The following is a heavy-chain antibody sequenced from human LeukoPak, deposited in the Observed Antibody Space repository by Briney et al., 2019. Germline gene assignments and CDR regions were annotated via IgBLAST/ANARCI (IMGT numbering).Heavy chain of an antibody. CDR3: AKRMITFGGLKGGFDY. CDR1: GFTFSSYG. Sequence: GGSLRLSCAASGFTFSSYGMNGVRQAPGKGLEWVSAISGSGDATYYSDSVEGRFTISRDNSKNTLYLQMSSLRAEDTAVYYCAKRMITFGGLKGGFDYWGQGTLVTVSS. V-gene: IGHV3-23*01. D-gene: IGHD3-16*01. CDR2: ISGSGDAT. J-gene: IGHJ4*02.